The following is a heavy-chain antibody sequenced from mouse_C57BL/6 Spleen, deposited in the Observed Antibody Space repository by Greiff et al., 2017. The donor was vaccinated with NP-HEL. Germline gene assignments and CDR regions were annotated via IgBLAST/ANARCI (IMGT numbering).Heavy chain of an antibody. CDR1: GYTFTSYT. CDR3: RLATSDY. J-gene: IGHJ2*01. CDR2: INPSSGYT. Sequence: QVQLQQSGAELARPGASVKMSCKASGYTFTSYTMHWVKQRPGQGLEWIGYINPSSGYTKYNQKFKDKATLTADKSSSTAYMQLSSLTSEDSAVYCCRLATSDYWGQGTTLTVSS. V-gene: IGHV1-4*01.